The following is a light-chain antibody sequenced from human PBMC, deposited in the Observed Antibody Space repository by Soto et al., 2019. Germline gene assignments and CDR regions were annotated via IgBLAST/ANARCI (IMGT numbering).Light chain of an antibody. J-gene: IGKJ1*01. CDR2: GAS. Sequence: EIVLTQSPGTLSLSPGERATLSCRASRSVSRYLAWYQQKPGQAPRLLIYGASNRATGIPDRFSGSGSGTDFTLTISRLEPEDFAVYYCQQYDSYPRTFGQGTKVDIK. V-gene: IGKV3-20*01. CDR1: RSVSRY. CDR3: QQYDSYPRT.